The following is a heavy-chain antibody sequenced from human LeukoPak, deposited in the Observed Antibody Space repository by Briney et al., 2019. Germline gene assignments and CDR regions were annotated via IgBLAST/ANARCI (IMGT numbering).Heavy chain of an antibody. V-gene: IGHV3-53*01. D-gene: IGHD6-19*01. CDR2: IYSGGST. Sequence: PGGSLRLSCAASGFTFSSYGMHWVRRAPGKGLEWVSVIYSGGSTYYADSVKGRFTISRDNSKNTLYLQMNSLRAEDTAVYYCARALAVAGFDYWGQGTLVTVSS. CDR3: ARALAVAGFDY. CDR1: GFTFSSYG. J-gene: IGHJ4*02.